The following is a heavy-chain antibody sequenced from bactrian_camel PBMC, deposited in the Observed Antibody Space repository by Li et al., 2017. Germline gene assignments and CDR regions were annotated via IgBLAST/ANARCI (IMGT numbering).Heavy chain of an antibody. J-gene: IGHJ4*01. CDR2: VYTGGGPP. D-gene: IGHD6*01. CDR1: GYSYDNKC. Sequence: HVQLVESGGGSVQAGGSLRLSCAASGYSYDNKCMGWFRREQGKEREAVATVYTGGGPPYYASSVQGRFTISQDSAKCTVYLQMNNLQSEDTAMYYCAEGRGSRGEHCYSLNYWGQGTQVTVS. V-gene: IGHV3S54*01. CDR3: AEGRGSRGEHCYSLNY.